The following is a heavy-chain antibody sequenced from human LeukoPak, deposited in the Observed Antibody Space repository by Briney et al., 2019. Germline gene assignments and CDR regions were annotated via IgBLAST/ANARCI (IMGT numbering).Heavy chain of an antibody. Sequence: PGGSLRLSCAASGFAFGTFGMDWVRQAPGKGLEWVAVISYHGSIKYYADSVKARFTISRDNPKNTLYLQMNSLRPDDTAVYYCAKPLGAAGTFIFYYYYGMDVWGQGTTVTVSS. CDR1: GFAFGTFG. CDR3: AKPLGAAGTFIFYYYYGMDV. V-gene: IGHV3-30*18. D-gene: IGHD6-13*01. J-gene: IGHJ6*02. CDR2: ISYHGSIK.